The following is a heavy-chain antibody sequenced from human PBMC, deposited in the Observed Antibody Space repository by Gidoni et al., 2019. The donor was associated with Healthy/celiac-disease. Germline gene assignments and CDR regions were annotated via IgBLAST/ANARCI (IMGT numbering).Heavy chain of an antibody. V-gene: IGHV3-21*01. CDR2: IISSSSYI. CDR1: GFTFSSSS. Sequence: EVQLVESGGGLVKPGGSLRLSCAASGFTFSSSSMNWVRQAPGQGLEWVSSIISSSSYIYYADSVKGRFTISRDNAKNSLYLQMNSLRAEDTAVYYCARDPRDTPYSYGLFDYWGQGTLVTVSS. D-gene: IGHD5-18*01. J-gene: IGHJ4*02. CDR3: ARDPRDTPYSYGLFDY.